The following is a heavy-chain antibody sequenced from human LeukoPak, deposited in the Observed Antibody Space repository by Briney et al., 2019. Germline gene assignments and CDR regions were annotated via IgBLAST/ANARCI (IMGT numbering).Heavy chain of an antibody. CDR1: GGSISSYY. V-gene: IGHV4-59*01. J-gene: IGHJ4*02. CDR2: IYYSGST. CDR3: ARGDLPSIAAAFGED. Sequence: PSETLSLTCTVSGGSISSYYWSWIRQPPGKGLEWIGYIYYSGSTNYNPSLKSRVTISVDTSKNQFSLKLSSVTAADTAVYYCARGDLPSIAAAFGEDWGQGTLVTVSS. D-gene: IGHD6-13*01.